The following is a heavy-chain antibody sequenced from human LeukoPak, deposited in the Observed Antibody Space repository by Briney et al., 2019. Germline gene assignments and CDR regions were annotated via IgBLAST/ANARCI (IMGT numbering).Heavy chain of an antibody. Sequence: ASVKVSCKASGYTFTSYYMHWVRQAPGQGLEWMGIINPSGGSTSYAQKFQGRVTMTRDTSTSTVYMELSSLRSEDTAVYYCAKSPLKTTVTEYYFDYWGQGTLVTVSS. CDR3: AKSPLKTTVTEYYFDY. D-gene: IGHD4-17*01. J-gene: IGHJ4*02. CDR1: GYTFTSYY. V-gene: IGHV1-46*01. CDR2: INPSGGST.